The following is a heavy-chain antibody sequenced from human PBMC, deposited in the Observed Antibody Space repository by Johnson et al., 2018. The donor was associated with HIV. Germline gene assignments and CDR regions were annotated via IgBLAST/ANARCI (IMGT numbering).Heavy chain of an antibody. CDR2: IRHDGSNK. CDR3: AKDMTAYYNFWSGYDQAFDI. V-gene: IGHV3-30*02. J-gene: IGHJ3*02. D-gene: IGHD3-3*01. Sequence: QVQLVESGGGVVQPGGSLRLSCAVFGFTFSSYGMHWVRQAPGKGLEWVAFIRHDGSNKYFAESVKGRFTISRDNSKNMTDLQMNSLRAEDTAVYYCAKDMTAYYNFWSGYDQAFDIWGQGTMVTVSS. CDR1: GFTFSSYG.